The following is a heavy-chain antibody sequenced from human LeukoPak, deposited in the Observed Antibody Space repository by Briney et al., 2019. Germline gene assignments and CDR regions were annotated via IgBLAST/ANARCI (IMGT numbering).Heavy chain of an antibody. J-gene: IGHJ4*02. CDR2: MNPNSGNT. D-gene: IGHD3-10*01. CDR3: ARPAYYYGSGNNYFDY. CDR1: GYTFTSYD. Sequence: ASVTVSCTASGYTFTSYDINWVRQATGQGLEWMGWMNPNSGNTGYAQKFQGRVTMTRNTSISTAYMELSSLRSEDTAVYYCARPAYYYGSGNNYFDYWGQGTLVTVSS. V-gene: IGHV1-8*01.